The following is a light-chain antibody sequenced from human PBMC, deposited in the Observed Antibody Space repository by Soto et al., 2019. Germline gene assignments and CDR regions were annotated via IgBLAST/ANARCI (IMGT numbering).Light chain of an antibody. J-gene: IGKJ1*01. CDR3: LQDHDDSST. Sequence: VIWMTQSPSLLSASTGDRVTISCRISQGISSYLAWYQQKPGKAPEILIYAASTLQSGVPSRFSGSGSGTDFTLTVSSLQPEDFETYYCLQDHDDSSTFGQGTKVDIK. CDR2: AAS. V-gene: IGKV1D-8*03. CDR1: QGISSY.